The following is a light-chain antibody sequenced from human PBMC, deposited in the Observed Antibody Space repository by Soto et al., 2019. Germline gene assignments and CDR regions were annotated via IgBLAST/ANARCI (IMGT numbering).Light chain of an antibody. J-gene: IGLJ2*01. Sequence: QSVLTQPASVSGSPGQSITISCTGTSSVIGGYNYVSWYQQHPGKAPKLMIYDVTYRPSGVSNRFSASKSGNTASLTISGLQAEDEADYYCASYASSNTVLFGGGTKVTVL. V-gene: IGLV2-14*03. CDR3: ASYASSNTVL. CDR2: DVT. CDR1: SSVIGGYNY.